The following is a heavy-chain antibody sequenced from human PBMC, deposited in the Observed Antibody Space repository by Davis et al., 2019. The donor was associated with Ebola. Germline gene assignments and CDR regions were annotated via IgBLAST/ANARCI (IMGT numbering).Heavy chain of an antibody. V-gene: IGHV3-11*01. CDR1: GFIFSDYY. Sequence: PGESLKISCEGSGFIFSDYYINWIRQAPGKGLEWVAYIGGYGGVKYYADSVKGRFTISRDNTKNLLYLELNSLRVDDTAVYFCARERLTAPYYGMDIWGQGTTVTVSS. CDR2: IGGYGGVK. J-gene: IGHJ6*02. D-gene: IGHD2-21*01. CDR3: ARERLTAPYYGMDI.